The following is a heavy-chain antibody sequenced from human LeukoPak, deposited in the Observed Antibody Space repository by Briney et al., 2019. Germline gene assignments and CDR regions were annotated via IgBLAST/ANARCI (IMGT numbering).Heavy chain of an antibody. CDR3: AKNSGSTAL. D-gene: IGHD1-26*01. V-gene: IGHV3-30*18. CDR2: ISYDGSNK. CDR1: GFTFSNYC. Sequence: PGGSLRLSCAASGFTFSNYCMHWVRQAPGKGLEWVSVISYDGSNKYYADSVKGRFTISRDNSKNTLYLQMNSLRAEDTAMYYCAKNSGSTALWGQGTLVTVSS. J-gene: IGHJ4*02.